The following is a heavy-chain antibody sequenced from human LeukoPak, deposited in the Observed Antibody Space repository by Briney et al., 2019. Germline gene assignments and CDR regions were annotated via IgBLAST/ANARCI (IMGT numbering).Heavy chain of an antibody. CDR1: GYTFTGYY. CDR2: INPYSGDT. J-gene: IGHJ4*02. V-gene: IGHV1-2*06. CDR3: ARDQGSLTRSWYTGY. Sequence: ASVKVSCKASGYTFTGYYMHWVRQAPGQGLEWMGRINPYSGDTNFAQKFQGRVTMARDTSITTAYMDLSSLTPDDTAVYFCARDQGSLTRSWYTGYWGQGTQVTVSS. D-gene: IGHD6-13*01.